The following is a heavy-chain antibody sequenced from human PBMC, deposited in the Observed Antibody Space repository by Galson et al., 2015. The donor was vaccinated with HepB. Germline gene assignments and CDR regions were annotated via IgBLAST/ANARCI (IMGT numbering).Heavy chain of an antibody. CDR2: ISASGDGT. J-gene: IGHJ2*01. Sequence: SLRLSCAASGITLSSYDMSWVRQAPGKGLEWASAISASGDGTTYADSVKGRFTVSRDISKNTLYLQMNSLRAEDTAVYYCAKALSYWYFDLWGRGTLVTVSS. CDR3: AKALSYWYFDL. V-gene: IGHV3-23*01. CDR1: GITLSSYD.